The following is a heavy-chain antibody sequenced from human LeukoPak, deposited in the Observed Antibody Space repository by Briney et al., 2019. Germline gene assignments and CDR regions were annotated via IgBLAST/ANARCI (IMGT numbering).Heavy chain of an antibody. CDR3: ARFTGYCSGTSCYPNAFDI. CDR2: ISTSGST. J-gene: IGHJ3*02. Sequence: SETLSLTCTVSGYSISSGTYYWTWIRQPAGKGLEWIGRISTSGSTNYNPSLKSRVTISLDTSKNQFSLKPSSVTAADTAVFYCARFTGYCSGTSCYPNAFDIWGQGTMVTVSS. D-gene: IGHD2-2*01. V-gene: IGHV4-61*02. CDR1: GYSISSGTYY.